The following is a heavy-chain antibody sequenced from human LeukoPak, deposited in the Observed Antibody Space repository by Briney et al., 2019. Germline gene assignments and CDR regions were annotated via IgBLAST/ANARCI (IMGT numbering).Heavy chain of an antibody. CDR3: ARDGQYCSSTSCYFDY. J-gene: IGHJ4*02. Sequence: SVKVSCKASGGTFSNYAISLVRQAPGQGLEWMGGIIPIFGTANYAQKFQGRVTITADESTSTAYMELSSLRSEDTAVYYCARDGQYCSSTSCYFDYWGQGTLVTVSS. CDR2: IIPIFGTA. V-gene: IGHV1-69*01. D-gene: IGHD2-2*01. CDR1: GGTFSNYA.